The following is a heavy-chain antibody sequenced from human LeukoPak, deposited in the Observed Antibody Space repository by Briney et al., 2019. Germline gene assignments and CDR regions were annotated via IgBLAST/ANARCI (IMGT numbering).Heavy chain of an antibody. J-gene: IGHJ3*02. CDR1: GFTFDDYA. V-gene: IGHV3-9*03. D-gene: IGHD3-3*01. CDR3: AKDRKLYDFWSGYSDACDT. Sequence: GRSLRLSCAASGFTFDDYAMHWVRQAPGKGLEWVSGISWNSGSIGYADSVKGRFTISRDNAKNSLYLQVNSLRAEDMALYYCAKDRKLYDFWSGYSDACDTWGQGTMVTVSS. CDR2: ISWNSGSI.